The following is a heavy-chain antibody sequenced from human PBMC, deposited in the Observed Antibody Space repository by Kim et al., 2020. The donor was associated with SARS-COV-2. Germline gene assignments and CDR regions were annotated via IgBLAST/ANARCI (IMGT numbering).Heavy chain of an antibody. CDR3: ASYCSGGSCYYYFDY. V-gene: IGHV1-69*02. Sequence: QKFQGRVTITADKSTSTAYMELSSLRSEDTAVYYCASYCSGGSCYYYFDYWGQGTLVTVSS. D-gene: IGHD2-15*01. J-gene: IGHJ4*02.